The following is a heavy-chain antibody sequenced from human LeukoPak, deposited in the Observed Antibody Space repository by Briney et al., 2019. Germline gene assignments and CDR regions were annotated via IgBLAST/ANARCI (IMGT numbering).Heavy chain of an antibody. CDR2: ISGNGRTT. Sequence: GGSLRLSCAVSGVTFTIYAISWVRQAPGKGLEWISTISGNGRTTYYAGSVKGRFAISRDNSKNTVYLQMNSLRAEDTALYYCAKDVRGGDSAIEPIDYWGQGTLVTVSS. CDR1: GVTFTIYA. CDR3: AKDVRGGDSAIEPIDY. V-gene: IGHV3-23*01. D-gene: IGHD5-18*01. J-gene: IGHJ4*02.